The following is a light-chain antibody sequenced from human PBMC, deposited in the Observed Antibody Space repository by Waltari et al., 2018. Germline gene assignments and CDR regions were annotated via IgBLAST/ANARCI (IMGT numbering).Light chain of an antibody. J-gene: IGKJ1*01. CDR1: QTIKRY. Sequence: DIQMTQSPSSLSASVGDRVAITCRASQTIKRYLNWYQLKPGKATKLLIYAASILQSGVPSRFIGSGYGTDFTLTISSLQPEDFATYYCQQSSSIPWTFGQGTNVEIK. CDR2: AAS. V-gene: IGKV1-39*01. CDR3: QQSSSIPWT.